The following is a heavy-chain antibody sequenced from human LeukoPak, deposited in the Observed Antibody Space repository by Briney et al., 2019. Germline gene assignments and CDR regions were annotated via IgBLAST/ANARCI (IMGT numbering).Heavy chain of an antibody. Sequence: GGSLRLSCAASGFTFSNYWIHWVRQAPGKGLEWVAFISYDGNNQYYADSVKGRFTISRDNSKNTLYLQMNNLRAEDTAIYYCARVGSRYCSGANCYDGFWGQGTLVSVSS. CDR3: ARVGSRYCSGANCYDGF. CDR1: GFTFSNYW. V-gene: IGHV3-30-3*01. J-gene: IGHJ4*02. D-gene: IGHD2-15*01. CDR2: ISYDGNNQ.